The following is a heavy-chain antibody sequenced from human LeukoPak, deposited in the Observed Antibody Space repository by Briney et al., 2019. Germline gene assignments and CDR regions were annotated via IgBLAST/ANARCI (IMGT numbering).Heavy chain of an antibody. CDR1: GYTFTSYG. J-gene: IGHJ4*02. CDR2: ISAYNGNT. V-gene: IGHV1-18*01. Sequence: ASVKVSCKASGYTFTSYGISWVRQAPGQGLAWMGWISAYNGNTNYAQKLQGRVTMTTDTSTSTAYMELRSLRSDDTAVYYCARLTMVRGVIISSPLDYWGQGTLVTVSS. CDR3: ARLTMVRGVIISSPLDY. D-gene: IGHD3-10*01.